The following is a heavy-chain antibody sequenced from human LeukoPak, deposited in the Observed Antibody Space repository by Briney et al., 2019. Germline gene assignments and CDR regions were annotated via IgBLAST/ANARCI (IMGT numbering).Heavy chain of an antibody. J-gene: IGHJ4*02. CDR3: ARDYSSWLDY. D-gene: IGHD2-21*01. CDR2: ISPSDST. V-gene: IGHV3-23*01. Sequence: PGGSLRLSCAASGLTFSNYAMNWVRQAPGKGLEWVSAISPSDSTYYADSVKGRFTISRDNSKNTLYLQMNSLRAEDTAVYYCARDYSSWLDYWGQGTLVTVSS. CDR1: GLTFSNYA.